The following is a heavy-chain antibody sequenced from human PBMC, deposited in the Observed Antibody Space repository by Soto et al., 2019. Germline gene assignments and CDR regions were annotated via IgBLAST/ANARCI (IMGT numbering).Heavy chain of an antibody. CDR3: ARGDALRGEADRFDY. J-gene: IGHJ4*02. CDR1: GDSITSNVW. Sequence: SETLSPTCALSGDSITSNVWWCCIRQSPGKGQEWIGDAYHDGHSNYRPTLKRQVSMSTDKSKLQLSLKLASVAAADTAMYYCARGDALRGEADRFDYWGQGTLVTVSS. CDR2: AYHDGHS. V-gene: IGHV4-4*02. D-gene: IGHD3-10*01.